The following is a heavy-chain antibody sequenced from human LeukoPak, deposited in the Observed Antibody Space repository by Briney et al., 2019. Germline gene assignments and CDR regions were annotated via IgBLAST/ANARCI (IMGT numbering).Heavy chain of an antibody. D-gene: IGHD6-6*01. CDR1: GYTFTSYD. Sequence: GASVKVSCKASGYTFTSYDINWVRRATGQGLEWMGWMNPNSGNTGYAQKFQGRVTMTRNTSISTAYMELSSLRSEDTAVYYCARMSIAARPRSYNFDYWGQGTLVTVSS. CDR2: MNPNSGNT. J-gene: IGHJ4*02. V-gene: IGHV1-8*01. CDR3: ARMSIAARPRSYNFDY.